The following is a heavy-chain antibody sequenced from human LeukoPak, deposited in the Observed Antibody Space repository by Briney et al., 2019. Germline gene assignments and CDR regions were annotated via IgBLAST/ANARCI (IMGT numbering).Heavy chain of an antibody. CDR2: IWYDGSNK. J-gene: IGHJ3*02. CDR1: GFTFSSYW. CDR3: ARASYDSSGYGAFDI. Sequence: TGGSLRLSCAASGFTFSSYWMSWVRQAPGKGLEWVAVIWYDGSNKYYADSVKGRFTISRDNSKNTLYLQMNSLRAEDTAVYYCARASYDSSGYGAFDIWGQGTMVTVSS. V-gene: IGHV3-33*08. D-gene: IGHD3-22*01.